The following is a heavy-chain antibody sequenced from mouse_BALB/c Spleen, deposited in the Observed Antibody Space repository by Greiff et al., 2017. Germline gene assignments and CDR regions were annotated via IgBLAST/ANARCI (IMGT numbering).Heavy chain of an antibody. CDR3: ARGGGRRAMDY. CDR2: ISSGGSYT. J-gene: IGHJ4*01. V-gene: IGHV5-9-4*01. Sequence: EVKVVESGGGLVKPGGSLKLSCAASGFTFSSYAMSWVRQSPEKRLEWVAEISSGGSYTYYPDTVTGRFTISRDNAKNTLYLEMSSLRSEDTAMYYCARGGGRRAMDYWGQGTSVTVSS. CDR1: GFTFSSYA. D-gene: IGHD2-12*01.